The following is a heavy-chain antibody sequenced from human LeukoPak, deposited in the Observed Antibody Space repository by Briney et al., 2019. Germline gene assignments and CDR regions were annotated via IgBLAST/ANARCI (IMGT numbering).Heavy chain of an antibody. D-gene: IGHD2-2*02. CDR3: TRPSGPAMYCSSTSCYTWGMDV. J-gene: IGHJ6*02. CDR1: GFTFSGSA. Sequence: PGGSLRLSCAASGFTFSGSAMHWVRQASGKGLEWVGRVRSKANSYATAYAASVKGRFTISRDDSKNTAYLQMNSLKTEDTAVYYCTRPSGPAMYCSSTSCYTWGMDVWGQGTTVTVSS. V-gene: IGHV3-73*01. CDR2: VRSKANSYAT.